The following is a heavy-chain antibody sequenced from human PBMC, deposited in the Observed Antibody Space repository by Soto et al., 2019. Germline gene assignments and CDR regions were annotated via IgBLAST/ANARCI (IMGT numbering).Heavy chain of an antibody. D-gene: IGHD2-2*01. CDR2: VSNSGSST. V-gene: IGHV3-23*01. Sequence: GGSLRLSCAASGFTFRDYAMSWVRQAPGRGREWVSGVSNSGSSTYYADSVKGRFTISRDNSKNTLYLQMNSLRAEDTAVYYCAKHSRETTTCCGEDWGQGTRVTVSS. CDR3: AKHSRETTTCCGED. CDR1: GFTFRDYA. J-gene: IGHJ4*02.